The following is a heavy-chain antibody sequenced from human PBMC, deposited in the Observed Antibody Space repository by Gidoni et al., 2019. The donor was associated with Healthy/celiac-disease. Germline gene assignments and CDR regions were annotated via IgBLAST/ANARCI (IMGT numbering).Heavy chain of an antibody. CDR1: GGTFSSSA. D-gene: IGHD2-2*02. Sequence: QVQLVQSGAEVKKPGSSVKLSCKASGGTFSSSAISWVRQAPGQGLEWMGRIIPILGIANYAQKFQGRVTITADKSTSTAYMELSSLRSEDTAVYYCASSSGCSSTSCYIYYYYYYGMDVWGQGTTVTVSS. V-gene: IGHV1-69*04. CDR3: ASSSGCSSTSCYIYYYYYYGMDV. CDR2: IIPILGIA. J-gene: IGHJ6*02.